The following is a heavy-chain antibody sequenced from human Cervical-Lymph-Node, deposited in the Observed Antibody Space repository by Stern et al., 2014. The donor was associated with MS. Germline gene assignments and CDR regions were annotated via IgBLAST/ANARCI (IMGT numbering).Heavy chain of an antibody. J-gene: IGHJ4*02. D-gene: IGHD3-10*01. CDR1: GDSISDTRYY. Sequence: QLVESGPGLVKPSETLSVNCSVSGDSISDTRYYWGWIRRPPGKGLEWVGSIHYSGRTYYNPSLRSRLTMSVDTSKNQFSLKLNSVTAADTAMYYCAREYGGSGSYFLPWGQGALVTVSS. V-gene: IGHV4-39*02. CDR2: IHYSGRT. CDR3: AREYGGSGSYFLP.